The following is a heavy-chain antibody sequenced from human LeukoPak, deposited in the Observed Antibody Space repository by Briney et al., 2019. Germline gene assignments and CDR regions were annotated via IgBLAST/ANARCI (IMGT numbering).Heavy chain of an antibody. CDR1: GYTFTSYD. CDR2: MNPNSGNT. J-gene: IGHJ4*02. D-gene: IGHD6-13*01. CDR3: ARGYSSWDHYDY. V-gene: IGHV1-8*03. Sequence: ASVKVSCKASGYTFTSYDINWVRQATGQGLEWMGWMNPNSGNTGYAQKFQGRVTITRNTSISTAYMELSSLRSEDTAVYYCARGYSSWDHYDYWGQGTPVTVSS.